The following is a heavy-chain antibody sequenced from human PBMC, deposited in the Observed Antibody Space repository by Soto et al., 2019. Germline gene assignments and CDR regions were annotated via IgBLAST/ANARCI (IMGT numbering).Heavy chain of an antibody. V-gene: IGHV4-61*01. CDR3: ARLSGDYYFDN. J-gene: IGHJ4*02. CDR2: IYHTGIA. Sequence: SETLSLTCTVSGDSVSSGNSYWSWVRQPPGKGLEWIAYIYHTGIAFYNPSVKSRVTLSVDTSKNQFSLQLNSVTAADTAIYYCARLSGDYYFDNWGQGTLVTVSS. D-gene: IGHD1-26*01. CDR1: GDSVSSGNSY.